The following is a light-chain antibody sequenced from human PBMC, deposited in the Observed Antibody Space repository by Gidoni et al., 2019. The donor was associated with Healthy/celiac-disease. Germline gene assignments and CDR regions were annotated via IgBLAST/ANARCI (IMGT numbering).Light chain of an antibody. V-gene: IGLV2-23*02. Sequence: QSALTQPASVSGSPGQSITFSCTGTTSDVGGYNLVYWYQHHPGKAPKLIISEINKRPSGVSTRFSGSKSGNTASLTISGLQAEDEADYYCCSYGGSSTYVFGTGTEVTVL. CDR2: EIN. CDR3: CSYGGSSTYV. J-gene: IGLJ1*01. CDR1: TSDVGGYNL.